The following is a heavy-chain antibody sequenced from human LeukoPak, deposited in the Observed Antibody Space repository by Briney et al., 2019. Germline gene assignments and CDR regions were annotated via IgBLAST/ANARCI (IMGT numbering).Heavy chain of an antibody. Sequence: SETLSLTCTVSGGSISSYYWSWIRQPAGKGLEWIGRIYTSGSTNYNPSLKSRVTMSVDTSKNQFSLKLSSVTAADTAVYYCARETHYDILTGYRGAAFDIWGQGTRVTVSS. D-gene: IGHD3-9*01. CDR1: GGSISSYY. CDR3: ARETHYDILTGYRGAAFDI. J-gene: IGHJ3*02. V-gene: IGHV4-4*07. CDR2: IYTSGST.